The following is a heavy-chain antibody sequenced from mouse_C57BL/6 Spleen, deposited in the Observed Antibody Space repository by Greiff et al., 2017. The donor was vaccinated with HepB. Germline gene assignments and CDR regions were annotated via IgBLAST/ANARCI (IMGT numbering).Heavy chain of an antibody. CDR2: ISSGGDYI. CDR1: GFTFSSYA. J-gene: IGHJ1*03. V-gene: IGHV5-9-1*02. CDR3: TRDKGGTTVVAWYFDV. Sequence: EVKLQESGEGLVKPGGSLKLSCAASGFTFSSYAMSWVRQTPEKRLEWVAYISSGGDYIYYADTVKGRFTISRDNARNTLYLQMSSLKSEDTAMYYCTRDKGGTTVVAWYFDVWGTGTTVTVSS. D-gene: IGHD1-1*01.